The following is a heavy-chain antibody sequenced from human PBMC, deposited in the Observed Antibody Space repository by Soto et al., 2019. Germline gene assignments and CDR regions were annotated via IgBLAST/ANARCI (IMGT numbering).Heavy chain of an antibody. V-gene: IGHV3-30*03. Sequence: QVRLVESGGGVVQPGRSLRLSCAASGFTFSSYGMHWVRQAPGKGLEWVAVISYDGSNKYYADSVKGRFTISRDNSKNTLYLQMNSLRAEDTAVYYCAILGITGTTPTRLDSYYYYYGMDVWGQGTTVTVSS. CDR2: ISYDGSNK. D-gene: IGHD1-7*01. CDR3: AILGITGTTPTRLDSYYYYYGMDV. J-gene: IGHJ6*02. CDR1: GFTFSSYG.